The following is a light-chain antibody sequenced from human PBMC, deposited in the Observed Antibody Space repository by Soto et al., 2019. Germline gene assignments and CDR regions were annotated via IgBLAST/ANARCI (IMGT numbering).Light chain of an antibody. Sequence: EIVLTQSPGTLSLSPGERVTLSCRASQSVSSSYLAWYQQKPGQAPRLGIYGASSRATGIPARFSGSGSGTNFTLTISRLEPEDFAVYYCQQYGSSPRTFGQGTKVEIK. CDR2: GAS. CDR1: QSVSSSY. J-gene: IGKJ1*01. V-gene: IGKV3-20*01. CDR3: QQYGSSPRT.